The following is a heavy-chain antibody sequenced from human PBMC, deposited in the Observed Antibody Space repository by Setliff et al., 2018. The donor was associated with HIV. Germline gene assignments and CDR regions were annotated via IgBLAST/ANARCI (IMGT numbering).Heavy chain of an antibody. J-gene: IGHJ4*02. CDR3: AREPYCSGGSCYNDY. D-gene: IGHD2-15*01. CDR2: IYYSGST. V-gene: IGHV4-39*07. Sequence: SETLSLTCTVSGGSISSSSYYWGWIRQPPGKGLEWIGSIYYSGSTYYNPSLKSRVTISVDTSKNQFSLKLSPVTAADTAVYYCAREPYCSGGSCYNDYWGQGTLVTVSS. CDR1: GGSISSSSYY.